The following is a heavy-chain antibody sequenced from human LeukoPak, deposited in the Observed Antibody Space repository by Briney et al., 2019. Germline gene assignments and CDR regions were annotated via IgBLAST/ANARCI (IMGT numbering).Heavy chain of an antibody. J-gene: IGHJ6*03. CDR2: ISGKGDKT. D-gene: IGHD3-10*01. CDR1: GFTFTDYA. CDR3: AKTYYSSRAHYYYYYYMDV. V-gene: IGHV3-23*01. Sequence: PGGSLRLSCAASGFTFTDYAMSWVRLSPGKGLEWVSIISGKGDKTYHADSVKGRFTISRDNAKNTMSLHMNSLRAEDTAVYYCAKTYYSSRAHYYYYYYMDVWGKGTTVTISS.